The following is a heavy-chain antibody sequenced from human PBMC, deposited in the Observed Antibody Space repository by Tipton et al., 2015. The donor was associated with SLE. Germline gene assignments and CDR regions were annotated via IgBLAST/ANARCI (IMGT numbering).Heavy chain of an antibody. CDR3: ARLLGTYSSSSGRLSDYYYAGFDV. Sequence: TLSLTCAVYGGSISSYYWSWIRQPPGKGLEGIGNIYHSGSTYYNPSLKGRITMSVDTSKNQFSLRLRSVTAADTAVYYCARLLGTYSSSSGRLSDYYYAGFDVWGQGTTVTVSS. J-gene: IGHJ6*02. CDR1: GGSISSYY. V-gene: IGHV4-59*04. CDR2: IYHSGST. D-gene: IGHD6-6*01.